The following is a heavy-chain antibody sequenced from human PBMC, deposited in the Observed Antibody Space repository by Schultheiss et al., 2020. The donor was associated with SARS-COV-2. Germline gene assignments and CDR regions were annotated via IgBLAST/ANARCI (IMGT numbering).Heavy chain of an antibody. CDR3: AEGGYYDNSAILSGHY. J-gene: IGHJ4*02. Sequence: GGSLRLSCAASGFTFSSYWMHWVRQAPGKGLVWVSAISKTGGSTYYADSVKGRFTISRDNSKNTLYLQMNSLRAEDTAVYYCAEGGYYDNSAILSGHYWGQGTLVTVSS. CDR2: ISKTGGST. CDR1: GFTFSSYW. V-gene: IGHV3-23*01. D-gene: IGHD3-22*01.